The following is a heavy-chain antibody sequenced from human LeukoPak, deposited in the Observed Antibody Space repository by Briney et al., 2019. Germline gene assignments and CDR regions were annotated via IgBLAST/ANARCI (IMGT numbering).Heavy chain of an antibody. CDR2: IRPDGSEQ. V-gene: IGHV3-7*01. CDR1: GFPFSSFW. D-gene: IGHD2-2*01. Sequence: GGSLSLSCAASGFPFSSFWMNWVRQTPGRGLEWLANIRPDGSEQYYVDSVRGRFTISRDNAKNSVYLDMNNLRVDDTGVYYCSGRGSSRSPWDYWGQGTLVSVSS. J-gene: IGHJ4*02. CDR3: SGRGSSRSPWDY.